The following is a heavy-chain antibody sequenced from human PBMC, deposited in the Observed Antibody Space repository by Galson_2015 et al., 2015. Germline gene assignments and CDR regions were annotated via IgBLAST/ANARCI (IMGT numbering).Heavy chain of an antibody. CDR1: GFTFSSYA. J-gene: IGHJ2*01. CDR2: ISGSGGST. D-gene: IGHD1-26*01. Sequence: SLRLSCAASGFTFSSYAITWVRQAPGKGLEWVSTISGSGGSTNYADPVKGRFTISRDNSKNTLYLQMNSLTAEDTAVYYCAKKSIVAAGNWYFDLWGRGTLVTVSS. V-gene: IGHV3-23*01. CDR3: AKKSIVAAGNWYFDL.